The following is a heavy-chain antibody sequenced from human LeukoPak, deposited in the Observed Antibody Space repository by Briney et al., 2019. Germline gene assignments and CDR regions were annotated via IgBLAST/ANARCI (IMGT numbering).Heavy chain of an antibody. CDR2: ISSGGSTV. J-gene: IGHJ4*02. V-gene: IGHV3-48*01. CDR1: GFTFSSYS. D-gene: IGHD3-10*01. Sequence: GGSLTLSCKASGFTFSSYSMNWVRQAPGQGLEWISYISSGGSTVYYADSVKGRFTVSRDNAENALFLQMNSPRAEDTAVYYCARAMRGGFSSGGADCWGQGALVTVSS. CDR3: ARAMRGGFSSGGADC.